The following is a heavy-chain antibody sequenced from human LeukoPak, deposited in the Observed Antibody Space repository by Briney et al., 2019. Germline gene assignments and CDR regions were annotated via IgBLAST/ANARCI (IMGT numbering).Heavy chain of an antibody. Sequence: SQTLSLTCVISGDSVSSNSAAWNWIRQSPSRGLEWLGRTYYRSKWYYDYSVAVKSRVTINPDTSKNQFSLQLSSVTPEDTAVYYCVRDPVGGSTIFDCWGQGTLVTVSS. J-gene: IGHJ4*02. CDR2: TYYRSKWYY. D-gene: IGHD1-26*01. CDR1: GDSVSSNSAA. V-gene: IGHV6-1*01. CDR3: VRDPVGGSTIFDC.